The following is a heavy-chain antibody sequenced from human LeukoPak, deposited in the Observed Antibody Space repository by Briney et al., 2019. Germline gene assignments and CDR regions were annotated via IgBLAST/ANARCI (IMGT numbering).Heavy chain of an antibody. CDR1: GFTFSSYA. CDR2: ISGGGGGT. J-gene: IGHJ4*02. D-gene: IGHD6-13*01. V-gene: IGHV3-23*01. CDR3: AKEVGSSNTPHDY. Sequence: GGSLRLSCAASGFTFSSYAMSWVRQAPGKGLEWVSAISGGGGGTYYADSVKGRFTISRDNSKNTLYLQMNSLRAEDTAVYYCAKEVGSSNTPHDYWGQGTLVTVSS.